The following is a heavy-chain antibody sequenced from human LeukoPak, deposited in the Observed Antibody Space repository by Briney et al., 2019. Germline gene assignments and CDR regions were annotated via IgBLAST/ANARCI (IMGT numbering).Heavy chain of an antibody. CDR2: IIPILGTT. J-gene: IGHJ4*02. Sequence: SSVKVSCKASGCTFSSYASSWVRQAPAPGLEWMGGIIPILGTTNYAHKYQGRVTITTDASTSPAYLELSSLTSEDTAVYYCARATDYNGSGSSVDYWGQGTLATVSS. CDR1: GCTFSSYA. V-gene: IGHV1-69*05. CDR3: ARATDYNGSGSSVDY. D-gene: IGHD3-10*01.